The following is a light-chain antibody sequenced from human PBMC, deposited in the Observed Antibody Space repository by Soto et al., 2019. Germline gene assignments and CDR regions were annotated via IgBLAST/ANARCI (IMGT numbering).Light chain of an antibody. J-gene: IGKJ4*01. CDR2: AAS. CDR1: QRISSY. Sequence: DIQMNQSPSSLSASVGDRVTITCRASQRISSYLNWFQQKPGKAPKLLIYAASSLQSGVPSRFSGSGSGTDFTLTISSRQPEDFATYYCQQSYITPLTFGGGTKVEIK. CDR3: QQSYITPLT. V-gene: IGKV1-39*01.